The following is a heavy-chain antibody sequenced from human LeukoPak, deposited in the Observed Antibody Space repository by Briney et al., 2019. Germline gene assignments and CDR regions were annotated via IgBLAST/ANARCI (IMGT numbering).Heavy chain of an antibody. CDR3: ARDPERDWYFDL. V-gene: IGHV3-21*01. CDR2: ITGGGTYI. J-gene: IGHJ2*01. CDR1: GFTFTTHN. D-gene: IGHD1-1*01. Sequence: GGSLRLSCAASGFTFTTHNVNWIRQAPGKGLEWVSSITGGGTYISYADSVKGRFTVSTDSAKKSLFLQMNSLRVEDTALYFCARDPERDWYFDLWGRGTLVSVSS.